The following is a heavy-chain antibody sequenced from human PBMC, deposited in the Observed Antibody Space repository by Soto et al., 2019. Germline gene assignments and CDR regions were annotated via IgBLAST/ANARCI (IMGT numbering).Heavy chain of an antibody. CDR2: ISYSGST. V-gene: IGHV4-61*01. Sequence: SETLSLTCTVSGGSVTSGRYYWSWIRQPPGEGLEWIGYISYSGSTNYNPSLKSRVTISVDTSKNQVSLTLSSVTAADTAVYYCARDASGGYNWFDPWGQGTQVTVS. CDR3: ARDASGGYNWFDP. D-gene: IGHD1-26*01. CDR1: GGSVTSGRYY. J-gene: IGHJ5*02.